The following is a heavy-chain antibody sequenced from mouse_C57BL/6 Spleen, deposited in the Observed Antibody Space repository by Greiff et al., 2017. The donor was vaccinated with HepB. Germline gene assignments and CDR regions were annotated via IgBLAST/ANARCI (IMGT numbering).Heavy chain of an antibody. CDR2: ISSGGDYI. J-gene: IGHJ4*01. V-gene: IGHV5-9-1*02. D-gene: IGHD1-1*01. Sequence: EVQLVESGEGLVKPGGSLKLSCAASGFTFSSYAMSWVRQTPEKRLEWVAYISSGGDYIYYADTVKGRFTISRDNARNTLYLQMSSLKSEDTAMYYCTRDLLGYGSRYYAMDYWGQGTSVTVSS. CDR1: GFTFSSYA. CDR3: TRDLLGYGSRYYAMDY.